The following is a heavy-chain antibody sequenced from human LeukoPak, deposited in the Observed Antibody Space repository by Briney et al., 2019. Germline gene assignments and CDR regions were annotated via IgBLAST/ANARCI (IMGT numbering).Heavy chain of an antibody. Sequence: SETLSLTCTVSGGSISISSDYWGWIRQPPGKGLEWIGDIYYSGTTNYHPSLKSRVTMSVDTSKNQFSLKLNSATAADTAVYYCARRLSTRSYDLDDWGQRTLVTVSS. J-gene: IGHJ4*02. CDR1: GGSISISSDY. CDR3: ARRLSTRSYDLDD. V-gene: IGHV4-39*01. CDR2: IYYSGTT. D-gene: IGHD1-26*01.